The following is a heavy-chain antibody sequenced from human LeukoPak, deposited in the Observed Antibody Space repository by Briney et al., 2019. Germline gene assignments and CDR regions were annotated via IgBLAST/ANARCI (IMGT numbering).Heavy chain of an antibody. CDR3: AKAPWMCSGGSCPFDY. CDR1: GFTFSSYA. D-gene: IGHD2-15*01. Sequence: GGSLRLSCAASGFTFSSYAMSWARQAPGKGLEWVSAISDSGVSTYYADSVKGRFTISRDNSKNTLYLQMNSLRAEDTALYYCAKAPWMCSGGSCPFDYWGQGTLVTVSS. V-gene: IGHV3-23*01. CDR2: ISDSGVST. J-gene: IGHJ4*02.